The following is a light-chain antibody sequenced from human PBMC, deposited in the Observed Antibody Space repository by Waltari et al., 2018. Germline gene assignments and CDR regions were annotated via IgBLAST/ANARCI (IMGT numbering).Light chain of an antibody. V-gene: IGKV1-39*01. CDR1: QSISSY. CDR3: QQSYSTPPT. CDR2: AAS. Sequence: DIQMTQSPSSLSASVGDRVTITCRASQSISSYLNWYQQKPGKAPKLLIYAASSLQSGVPSRFSGSASGTDFTLTISSLQPEDFATYYCQQSYSTPPTFGQGPKVEIK. J-gene: IGKJ1*01.